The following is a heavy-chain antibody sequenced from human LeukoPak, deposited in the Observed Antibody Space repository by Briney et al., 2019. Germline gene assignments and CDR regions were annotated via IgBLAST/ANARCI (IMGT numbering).Heavy chain of an antibody. J-gene: IGHJ3*02. CDR2: ISGSGGST. V-gene: IGHV3-23*01. CDR3: ARAFYGMVRGSPHAFDI. D-gene: IGHD3-10*01. Sequence: GGSLRLSCAASGFTFSSYAMSWVRQAPGKGLEWVSAISGSGGSTYYADSVKGRFTISRDNSKNTLYLQMNSLRAEDTAVYYCARAFYGMVRGSPHAFDIWGQGTMVTVSS. CDR1: GFTFSSYA.